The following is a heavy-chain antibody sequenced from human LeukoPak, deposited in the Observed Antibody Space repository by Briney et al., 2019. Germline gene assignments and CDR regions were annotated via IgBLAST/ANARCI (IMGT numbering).Heavy chain of an antibody. CDR2: ISSSSSTI. CDR3: AKGKIRTLDY. Sequence: PGGSLRLSCAASGFSFSGYSMNWVRQAPGKGLEWVSYISSSSSTIYYADSVKGRFTISRDDAKNSLYLQMNSLRAEDTAVYYCAKGKIRTLDYWGQGTLVTVSS. V-gene: IGHV3-48*01. CDR1: GFSFSGYS. D-gene: IGHD1-1*01. J-gene: IGHJ4*02.